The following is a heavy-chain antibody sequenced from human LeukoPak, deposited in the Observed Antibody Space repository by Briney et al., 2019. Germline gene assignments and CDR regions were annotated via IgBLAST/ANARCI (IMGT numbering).Heavy chain of an antibody. D-gene: IGHD6-19*01. CDR2: ISAYNGNT. CDR3: ATDPTPALRGRRYSSGPY. Sequence: ASVKVSCKASGYTFTSYGISWVRQAPGQGLEWMGWISAYNGNTNYAQKLQGRVTMTTDTSTSTAYMELRSLRSEDTAVYYCATDPTPALRGRRYSSGPYWGQGTLVTVSS. V-gene: IGHV1-18*01. J-gene: IGHJ4*02. CDR1: GYTFTSYG.